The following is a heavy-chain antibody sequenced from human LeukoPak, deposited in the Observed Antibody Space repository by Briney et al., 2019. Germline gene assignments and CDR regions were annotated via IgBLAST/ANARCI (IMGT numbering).Heavy chain of an antibody. CDR1: GFNFNSYA. D-gene: IGHD3-10*01. CDR2: ISYDGSKT. J-gene: IGHJ3*02. V-gene: IGHV3-30*04. CDR3: ATELRILSWGVDASDI. Sequence: GGSLRLSCAASGFNFNSYAVHWVRQAPGKGLEWVAFISYDGSKTYHADSVKGRFTISRDTSKTTLYLQMNSLRAEDTAVYYCATELRILSWGVDASDIWGQGTMVTVCS.